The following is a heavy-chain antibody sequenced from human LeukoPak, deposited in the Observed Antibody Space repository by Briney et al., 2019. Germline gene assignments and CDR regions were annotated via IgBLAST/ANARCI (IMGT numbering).Heavy chain of an antibody. CDR1: GFTFSDYV. D-gene: IGHD2-15*01. CDR2: ITASGDST. J-gene: IGHJ4*02. Sequence: GGSLRLSCAASGFTFSDYVMIWVRQAPGKGLEWVSGITASGDSTYYADSVKGRFTMSRDNSKNTVYLQMNSLRVDDTAVYYCARRDTVVIVSASDYWGQGTLVTVSS. CDR3: ARRDTVVIVSASDY. V-gene: IGHV3-23*01.